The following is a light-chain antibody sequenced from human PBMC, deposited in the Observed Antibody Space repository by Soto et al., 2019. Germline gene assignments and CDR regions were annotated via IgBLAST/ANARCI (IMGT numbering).Light chain of an antibody. J-gene: IGLJ2*01. CDR1: SGSIASNY. Sequence: NFMLTQPNSVSESPGKTVTISCTRSSGSIASNYVQWYQQRAGSAPTTVIYEDNQRPSGVPDRFSGSIDSSSNSASLTISGLKTEDEADYYCQSYDSSVVFGGGTKVTVL. CDR3: QSYDSSVV. CDR2: EDN. V-gene: IGLV6-57*04.